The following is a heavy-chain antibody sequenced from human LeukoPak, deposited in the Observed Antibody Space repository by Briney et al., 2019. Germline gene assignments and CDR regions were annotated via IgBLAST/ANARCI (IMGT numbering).Heavy chain of an antibody. V-gene: IGHV1-8*01. CDR2: MNPNSGNT. Sequence: SSVKVSCKASGYTFTSYDINWVGQATGQGLEWMGWMNPNSGNTGYAQKFQGRVTMTRDMSISTAYMELSRLRSDDTAVYYCANLEGADRPPYDFWGQGTLVTVSS. CDR1: GYTFTSYD. CDR3: ANLEGADRPPYDF. J-gene: IGHJ4*02. D-gene: IGHD4/OR15-4a*01.